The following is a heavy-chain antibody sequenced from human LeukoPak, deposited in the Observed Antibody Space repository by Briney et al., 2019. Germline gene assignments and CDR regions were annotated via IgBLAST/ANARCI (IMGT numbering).Heavy chain of an antibody. J-gene: IGHJ6*03. CDR3: ARDLRSGSYNMDV. CDR2: IIPIFGTA. D-gene: IGHD1-26*01. CDR1: GYTLTELS. V-gene: IGHV1-69*06. Sequence: GASVKVSCKVSGYTLTELSMHWVRQAPGQGLEWMGGIIPIFGTANYAQKFQGRVTITADKSTSTAYMELSSLRSEDTAVYYCARDLRSGSYNMDVWGKGTTVTVSS.